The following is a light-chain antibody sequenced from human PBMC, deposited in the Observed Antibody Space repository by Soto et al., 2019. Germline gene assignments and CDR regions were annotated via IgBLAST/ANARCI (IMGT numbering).Light chain of an antibody. Sequence: EIVMTQSPATLSVSPGERATLSCTASQSVSSKLAWYQQEPGQAPRLLIYGASTRATGIPARFSGSGSGTEFTLTISSLQAEDFAVYYCQQYDNWPLTFGGGTKVEIK. CDR1: QSVSSK. V-gene: IGKV3-15*01. CDR2: GAS. J-gene: IGKJ4*01. CDR3: QQYDNWPLT.